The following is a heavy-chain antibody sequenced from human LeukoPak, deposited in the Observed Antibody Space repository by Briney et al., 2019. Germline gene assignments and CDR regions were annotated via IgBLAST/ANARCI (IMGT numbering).Heavy chain of an antibody. CDR2: ISLTTTTV. Sequence: PGGSLRLSCAASGFTFSSSYSMNWVRQAPGKGLEWVAHISLTTTTVSYADSVKGRFTMSRDNAKNSQFLQMNSLRAEDTAVYYCAREASSGWHHFRGQGTLVTVSS. V-gene: IGHV3-48*01. CDR3: AREASSGWHHF. D-gene: IGHD6-19*01. J-gene: IGHJ4*02. CDR1: GFTFSSSYS.